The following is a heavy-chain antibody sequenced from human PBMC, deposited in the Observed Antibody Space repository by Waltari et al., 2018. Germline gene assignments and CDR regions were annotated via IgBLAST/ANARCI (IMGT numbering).Heavy chain of an antibody. Sequence: QVQLVESGGGVVQPGRSLRLSCAASGFTFSTYAMHWVRQAPGKGLEGLAVISDAGSNKYYADSVKGRFTISRDNSKNTLYLQMNSLRAEDTAVYYCWAGGGNSPDAFDIWGQGTMVTVSS. D-gene: IGHD2-21*02. V-gene: IGHV3-30-3*01. J-gene: IGHJ3*02. CDR2: ISDAGSNK. CDR1: GFTFSTYA. CDR3: WAGGGNSPDAFDI.